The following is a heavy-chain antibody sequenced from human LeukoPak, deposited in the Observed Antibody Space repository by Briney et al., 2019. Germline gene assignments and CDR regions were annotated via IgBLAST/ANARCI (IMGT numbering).Heavy chain of an antibody. Sequence: SETLSLTCTVSGGSISSGSYYWSWIRQPAGKGLEWIGRIYTSGSTNYHPSLKSRVTISVDTSKNQFSLKLSSVTAADTAVYYCARGHYSYGYGYYYYMDVWGKGTTVTVSS. J-gene: IGHJ6*03. CDR3: ARGHYSYGYGYYYYMDV. V-gene: IGHV4-61*02. D-gene: IGHD5-18*01. CDR1: GGSISSGSYY. CDR2: IYTSGST.